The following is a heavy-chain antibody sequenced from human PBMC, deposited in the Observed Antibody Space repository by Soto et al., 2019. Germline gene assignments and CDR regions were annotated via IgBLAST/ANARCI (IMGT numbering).Heavy chain of an antibody. V-gene: IGHV4-30-4*01. CDR3: AREAVTRSYYGMDV. J-gene: IGHJ6*04. Sequence: PCHTQSCFDGPIINSDYYRSRSRQPPGKGLEWIGYIYYSGSTYYNPSLKSRVTISVDTSKNQFSLKLSSVTAADTAVYYCAREAVTRSYYGMDVWGK. CDR1: DGPIINSDYY. CDR2: IYYSGST. D-gene: IGHD4-17*01.